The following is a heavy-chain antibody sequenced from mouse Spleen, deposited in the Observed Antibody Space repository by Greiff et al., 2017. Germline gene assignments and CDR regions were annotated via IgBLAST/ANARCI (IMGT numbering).Heavy chain of an antibody. CDR3: AKGAVYYDYEDWFAY. J-gene: IGHJ3*01. V-gene: IGHV1-80*01. D-gene: IGHD2-4*01. CDR1: GYAFSSYW. Sequence: VQLVESGAELVKPGASVKISCKASGYAFSSYWMNWVKQRPGKGLEWIGQIYPGDGDTNYNGKFKGKATLTADKSSSTAYMQLSSLTSEDSAVYFCAKGAVYYDYEDWFAYWGQGTLVTVSA. CDR2: IYPGDGDT.